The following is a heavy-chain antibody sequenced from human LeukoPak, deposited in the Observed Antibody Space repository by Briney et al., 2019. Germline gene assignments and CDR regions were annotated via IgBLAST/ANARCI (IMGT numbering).Heavy chain of an antibody. J-gene: IGHJ3*02. D-gene: IGHD3-22*01. CDR1: GFTFSSYA. CDR3: AGDPNYYDSSGYYYAGNDAFDI. CDR2: ISGSGGST. Sequence: GGSLRLSCAASGFTFSSYAMSWVRQAPGKGLEWVSAISGSGGSTYYADSVKGRFTISRDNAKNTLYLQMNSLRAEDTAVYYCAGDPNYYDSSGYYYAGNDAFDIWGQGTMVTVSS. V-gene: IGHV3-23*01.